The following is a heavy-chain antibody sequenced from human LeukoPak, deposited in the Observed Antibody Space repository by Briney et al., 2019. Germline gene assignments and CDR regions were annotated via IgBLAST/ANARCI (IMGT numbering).Heavy chain of an antibody. D-gene: IGHD3-9*01. J-gene: IGHJ6*03. CDR2: ISSSSSYI. CDR3: ARDPDILTGYSLDYYMDV. CDR1: GFTFSSYS. Sequence: GGSLRLSCAASGFTFSSYSMNWVRQAPGKGLEWVSSISSSSSYIYYADSVKGRFTISRDNAKNSLHLQMNSLRAEDTAVYYCARDPDILTGYSLDYYMDVWGKGTTVTVSS. V-gene: IGHV3-21*01.